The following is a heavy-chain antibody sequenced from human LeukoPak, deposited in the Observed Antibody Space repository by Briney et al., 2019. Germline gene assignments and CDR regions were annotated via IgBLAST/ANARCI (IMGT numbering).Heavy chain of an antibody. CDR3: ARAIFGVVPKTFDY. Sequence: SETLSLTCTVSGGSISSYYWSWIRQPPGKGLEWIGYIYYSGSTNYNPSLKSRVTISVDTSKNQFSLKLSSVTAADTAVYYCARAIFGVVPKTFDYWGQGTLVTVSS. V-gene: IGHV4-59*01. J-gene: IGHJ4*02. CDR1: GGSISSYY. D-gene: IGHD3-3*01. CDR2: IYYSGST.